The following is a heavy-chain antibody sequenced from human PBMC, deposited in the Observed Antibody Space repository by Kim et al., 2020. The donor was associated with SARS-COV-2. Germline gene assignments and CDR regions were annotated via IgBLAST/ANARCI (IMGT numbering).Heavy chain of an antibody. CDR1: GFTFSNYA. J-gene: IGHJ4*02. D-gene: IGHD2-2*01. CDR3: ARGASWLEY. CDR2: ISVSAGNT. V-gene: IGHV3-23*01. Sequence: GGSLRLSCAASGFTFSNYAMTWVRQAPGKGLEWVSSISVSAGNTYYSDSVKGRFTISRDNSKSTLYLQMNSLRAEDTAVYYCARGASWLEYWGQGTLVTVSS.